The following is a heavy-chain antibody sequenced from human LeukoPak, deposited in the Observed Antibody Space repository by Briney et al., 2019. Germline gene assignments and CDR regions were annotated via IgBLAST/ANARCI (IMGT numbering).Heavy chain of an antibody. CDR2: ISGSGGNT. CDR1: GFTFSSYV. Sequence: PGGSLRLSCAASGFTFSSYVMTWVRQAPGKGLEWVSGISGSGGNTYYTDSVKGRFTISRDNSKNTLYLQMNSLRAEDTAVYYCALHGGSIWGQGTMVTVSS. V-gene: IGHV3-23*01. CDR3: ALHGGSI. J-gene: IGHJ3*02. D-gene: IGHD6-25*01.